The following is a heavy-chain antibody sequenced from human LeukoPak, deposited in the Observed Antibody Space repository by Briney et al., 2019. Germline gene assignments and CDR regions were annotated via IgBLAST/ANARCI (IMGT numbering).Heavy chain of an antibody. CDR3: ASSGTQWGVYFDY. D-gene: IGHD1-26*01. V-gene: IGHV4-38-2*02. CDR2: IYHSGST. CDR1: GYSISSGYY. Sequence: SETLSLTCTVSGYSISSGYYWGWIRQPPGKGLEWIGSIYHSGSTYYNPSLKSRVTISVDTSKNQFSLKLSSVTAADTAVYYCASSGTQWGVYFDYWGQGTLVTVSS. J-gene: IGHJ4*02.